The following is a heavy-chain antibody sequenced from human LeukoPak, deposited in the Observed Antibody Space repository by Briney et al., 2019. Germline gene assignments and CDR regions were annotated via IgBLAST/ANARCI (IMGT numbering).Heavy chain of an antibody. D-gene: IGHD6-13*01. CDR3: ARTGRGIAAAGTTHYYYMDV. CDR1: GGSISSGSYY. J-gene: IGHJ6*03. Sequence: PSQTLSLTCTVSGGSISSGSYYWSWIRQPAGKGLEWIGRIDTSGSTNYNPSLKSRVTISVDTSKNQFSLKLSSVTAADTAVYYCARTGRGIAAAGTTHYYYMDVWGKGTTVTISS. V-gene: IGHV4-61*02. CDR2: IDTSGST.